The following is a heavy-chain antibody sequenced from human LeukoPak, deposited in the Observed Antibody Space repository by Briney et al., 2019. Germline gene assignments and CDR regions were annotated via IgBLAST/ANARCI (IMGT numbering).Heavy chain of an antibody. CDR1: GFTFSSYS. V-gene: IGHV3-48*04. Sequence: QAGGSLRLSCAASGFTFSSYSMNWARQAPGKGLEWVSYISSSSSTIYYADSAKGRFTISRDNAKNSLYLQMNSLRAEDTAVYYCARGGNGIVATFSDFDYWGQGTLVTVSS. D-gene: IGHD5-12*01. CDR2: ISSSSSTI. CDR3: ARGGNGIVATFSDFDY. J-gene: IGHJ4*02.